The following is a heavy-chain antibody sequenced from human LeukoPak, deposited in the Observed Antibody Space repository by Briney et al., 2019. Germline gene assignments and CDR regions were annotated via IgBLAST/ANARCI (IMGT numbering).Heavy chain of an antibody. CDR1: GFTFSNYE. J-gene: IGHJ4*02. V-gene: IGHV3-48*03. CDR3: ERAQSLDY. CDR2: ISSSGSTI. Sequence: GGSLRLSCAASGFTFSNYEMNGVRQAPGKGLEWVSYISSSGSTIYYADSVKGRFTISRYNAKHSLYVKMNSLRAEDTAVYYCERAQSLDYWGQGTLVTVSS.